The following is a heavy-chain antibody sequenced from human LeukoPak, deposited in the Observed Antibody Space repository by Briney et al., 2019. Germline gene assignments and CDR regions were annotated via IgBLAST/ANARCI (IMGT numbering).Heavy chain of an antibody. CDR3: TKSDTSGYRTYHFNY. CDR1: GFTFSSYG. Sequence: GGSLRLPCAASGFTFSSYGMHWVRQAPGKGLEWVAFIRFDGSDKYYADSVKGRFTISRDDSKNTLYLQMNSLRPEDTAVYHCTKSDTSGYRTYHFNYWGQGTLVTVSS. D-gene: IGHD3-22*01. J-gene: IGHJ4*02. CDR2: IRFDGSDK. V-gene: IGHV3-30*02.